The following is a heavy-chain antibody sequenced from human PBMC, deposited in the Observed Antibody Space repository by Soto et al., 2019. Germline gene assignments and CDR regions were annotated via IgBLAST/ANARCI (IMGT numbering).Heavy chain of an antibody. J-gene: IGHJ5*01. Sequence: PSETVSLTCTVSGGSVRSGSYYGSWIRKPPGKGLEWIGYIYYSGSTNYNPSLKSRVTISVDTSKNHFSLRLNSVTAADTARYYCARQGYGSGPNWVDFWGQGTLVTVSS. CDR1: GGSVRSGSYY. CDR3: ARQGYGSGPNWVDF. V-gene: IGHV4-61*01. CDR2: IYYSGST. D-gene: IGHD3-10*01.